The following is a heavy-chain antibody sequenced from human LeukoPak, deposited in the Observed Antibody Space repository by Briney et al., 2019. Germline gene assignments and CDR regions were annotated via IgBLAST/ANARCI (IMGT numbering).Heavy chain of an antibody. V-gene: IGHV3-48*04. J-gene: IGHJ4*02. Sequence: PGGSLRPSCAASGFIFSSYSMNWVRQAPGKGLEWVSYISSSSSTIYYADSVKGRFTISRDNAKNSLYLQMNSLRAEDTAVYYCARRWLTYYFDYWGQGTLVTVSS. D-gene: IGHD6-19*01. CDR3: ARRWLTYYFDY. CDR2: ISSSSSTI. CDR1: GFIFSSYS.